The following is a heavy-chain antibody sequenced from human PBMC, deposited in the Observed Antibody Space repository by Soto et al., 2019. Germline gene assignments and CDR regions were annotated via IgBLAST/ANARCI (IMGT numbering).Heavy chain of an antibody. V-gene: IGHV4-59*01. D-gene: IGHD2-21*02. CDR2: MYNTGST. J-gene: IGHJ6*02. CDR1: GGSISSYY. CDR3: ARDLWGYCGADCYPLDV. Sequence: SETLSLTCTVSGGSISSYYWGWIRQPPGKGLEWIGYMYNTGSTIYNPSLKSRVTISVDTSKNQFSLKLNSVTAADTAVYYCARDLWGYCGADCYPLDVWGQGTTVT.